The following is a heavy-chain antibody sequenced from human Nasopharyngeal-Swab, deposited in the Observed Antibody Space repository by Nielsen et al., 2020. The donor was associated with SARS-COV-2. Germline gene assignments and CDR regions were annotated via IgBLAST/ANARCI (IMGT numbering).Heavy chain of an antibody. CDR2: ISVNGAST. CDR3: AKRVAGKYYYMDV. CDR1: GFTFSSYA. D-gene: IGHD3-10*01. J-gene: IGHJ6*03. V-gene: IGHV3-23*01. Sequence: GESLKISCAAPGFTFSSYAMTWVRQAPGKGLEWVSSISVNGASTYYAGSVKGRFTISRDNSRNTLYLQLNSLRAEDTAIYYCAKRVAGKYYYMDVWGKGTTVTVSS.